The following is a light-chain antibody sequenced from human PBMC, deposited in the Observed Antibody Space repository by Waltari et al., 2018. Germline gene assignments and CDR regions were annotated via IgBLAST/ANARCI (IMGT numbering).Light chain of an antibody. CDR2: DAS. V-gene: IGKV3-11*01. Sequence: EIVLTQSPATLSLSPGESATLSCRASQSIDIYLAWYQQRPGQAPRLLISDASYRATGIPARFRGSGSRKDFTLTISSLEPEDFAVYSCQQRSRWPLTFGGGTKVEL. CDR1: QSIDIY. J-gene: IGKJ4*01. CDR3: QQRSRWPLT.